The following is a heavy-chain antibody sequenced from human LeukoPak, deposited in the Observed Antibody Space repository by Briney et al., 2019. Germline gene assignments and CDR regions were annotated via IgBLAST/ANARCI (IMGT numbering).Heavy chain of an antibody. D-gene: IGHD3-10*01. CDR3: ARVGPYGSGGYYDGENWFDP. V-gene: IGHV1-18*01. Sequence: ASVTVSCKASGYTFTSYGISWVRQAPGQGLEWMGWISAYNGNTNYAQKLQGRVTMTTDTSTSTAYMELRSLRSDDTAVYYCARVGPYGSGGYYDGENWFDPWGQGTLVTVSS. J-gene: IGHJ5*02. CDR2: ISAYNGNT. CDR1: GYTFTSYG.